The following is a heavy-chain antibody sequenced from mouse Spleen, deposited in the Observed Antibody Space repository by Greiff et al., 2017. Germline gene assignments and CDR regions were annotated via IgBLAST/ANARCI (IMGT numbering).Heavy chain of an antibody. CDR1: GFTFSSYT. Sequence: EVQLVESGGGLVKPGGSLKLSCAASGFTFSSYTMSWVRQTPAKRLEWVATISSGGGNTYYPDSVKGRFTISGDNARNTLYLQMSSLRSEDTAMYYCARRGICFDYWGQGTTLTVSS. J-gene: IGHJ2*01. V-gene: IGHV5-9*04. CDR3: ARRGICFDY. CDR2: ISSGGGNT.